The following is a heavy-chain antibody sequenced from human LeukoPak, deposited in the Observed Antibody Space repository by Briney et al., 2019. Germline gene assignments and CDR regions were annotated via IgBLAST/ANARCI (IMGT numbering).Heavy chain of an antibody. Sequence: GGSLRLSCAASGFTFSSYGMHWVRQAPGKGLEWVAVISYDGSNKYYADSVKGRFTISRDNSKNTLYLQMNSLRAEDTAVYYCAKDMEWAYYYYYYMDVWGKGTTVTVPS. CDR3: AKDMEWAYYYYYYMDV. J-gene: IGHJ6*03. CDR1: GFTFSSYG. CDR2: ISYDGSNK. V-gene: IGHV3-30*18. D-gene: IGHD3-3*01.